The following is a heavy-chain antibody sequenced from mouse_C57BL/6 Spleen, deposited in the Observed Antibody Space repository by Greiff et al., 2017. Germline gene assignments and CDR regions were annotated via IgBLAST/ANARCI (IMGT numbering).Heavy chain of an antibody. J-gene: IGHJ4*01. CDR1: GYTFTDYY. CDR3: ARDYDYDGDAMDY. Sequence: QVQLQQSGAELVRPGASVKLSCKASGYTFTDYYINWVKQRPGQGLEWIARIYPGSGNTYYNEKFKGKATLTAEKSSSTAYMQLSSLTSEDSAVYFCARDYDYDGDAMDYWGQGTSVTVSS. V-gene: IGHV1-76*01. D-gene: IGHD2-4*01. CDR2: IYPGSGNT.